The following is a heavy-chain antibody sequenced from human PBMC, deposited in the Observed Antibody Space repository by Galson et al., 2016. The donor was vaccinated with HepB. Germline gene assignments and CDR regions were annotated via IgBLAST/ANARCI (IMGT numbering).Heavy chain of an antibody. V-gene: IGHV2-5*02. CDR1: GFSLSSIGES. J-gene: IGHJ6*02. CDR2: IFWDDDK. Sequence: PALVKPTQTLTLTCTFSGFSLSSIGESVAWIRQPPGKALEWLALIFWDDDKRYSPSLQNRLIITKDTSKDQVVLTMTNMDPIDTGTYIRAHGRNDYYFGMDVWGQGTTVTVSS. CDR3: AHGRNDYYFGMDV. D-gene: IGHD4-11*01.